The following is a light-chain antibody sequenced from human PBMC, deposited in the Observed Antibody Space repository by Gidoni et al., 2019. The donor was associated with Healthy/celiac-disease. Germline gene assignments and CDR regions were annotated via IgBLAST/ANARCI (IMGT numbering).Light chain of an antibody. CDR2: LGS. CDR1: QSLLHSNGYNY. V-gene: IGKV2-28*01. J-gene: IGKJ4*01. CDR3: MQALQTPLT. Sequence: DIVMTQSPLSLPVTPGEPASISCRSSQSLLHSNGYNYLDWYLQKPGQSPQLLIYLGSNRASGVPDRFIGIGSGTDFTLKISRVEAEDVGVYYCMQALQTPLTFGGETKVEIK.